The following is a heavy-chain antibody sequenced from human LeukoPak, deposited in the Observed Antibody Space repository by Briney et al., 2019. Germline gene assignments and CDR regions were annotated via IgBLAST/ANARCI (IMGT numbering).Heavy chain of an antibody. CDR3: AKLFRQGDY. Sequence: AGGSLRLSCAASGFTFSSYSMNWGRQAPGKGLEWGAFIRYDGSNKYYADSVKGRFTISRDNSKNTLYLQMNSLRAEDTAVYYCAKLFRQGDYWGQGTLVTVSS. J-gene: IGHJ4*02. CDR1: GFTFSSYS. V-gene: IGHV3-30*02. CDR2: IRYDGSNK. D-gene: IGHD3-9*01.